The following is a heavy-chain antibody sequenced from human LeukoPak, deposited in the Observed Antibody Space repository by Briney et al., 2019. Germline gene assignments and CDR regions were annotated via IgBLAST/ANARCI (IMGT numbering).Heavy chain of an antibody. CDR3: ARDDYGDYEPFDI. D-gene: IGHD4-17*01. Sequence: GGSLRLSCAASGFTFSSYEMNWVRQDPGKGLEWVSYISSSGSTIYYADSVKGRFTISRDNAKNSLYLQMNSLRAEDTAVYYCARDDYGDYEPFDIWGQGTMVTVSS. V-gene: IGHV3-48*03. CDR1: GFTFSSYE. CDR2: ISSSGSTI. J-gene: IGHJ3*02.